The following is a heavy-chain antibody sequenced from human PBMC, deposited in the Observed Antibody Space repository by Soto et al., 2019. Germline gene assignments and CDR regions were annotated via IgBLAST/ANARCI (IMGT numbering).Heavy chain of an antibody. V-gene: IGHV1-69*01. D-gene: IGHD3-10*01. CDR1: GGTFSSYA. CDR3: ASPPPPKTYYYGSGSLRYYYYGMDV. Sequence: QVQLVQSGAEVKKPGSSVKVSCKASGGTFSSYAISWVRQAPGQGLEWMGGIIPIFGTANYAQKFQGRVTITADESTSTAYMELSSLRSEDTAVYYCASPPPPKTYYYGSGSLRYYYYGMDVWGQGTTVTVSS. CDR2: IIPIFGTA. J-gene: IGHJ6*02.